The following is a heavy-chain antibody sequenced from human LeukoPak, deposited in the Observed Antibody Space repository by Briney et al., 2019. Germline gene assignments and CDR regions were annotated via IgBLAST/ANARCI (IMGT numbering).Heavy chain of an antibody. Sequence: SETLSLTCTVSGGSISSYYRSWIRQPPGKGLEWIGYIYYSGSTNYNPSLKSRVTISVDTSKNQFSLKLSSVTAADTAVYYCAREDGTYFDYWGQGTLVTVSS. J-gene: IGHJ4*02. D-gene: IGHD6-6*01. CDR2: IYYSGST. CDR1: GGSISSYY. CDR3: AREDGTYFDY. V-gene: IGHV4-59*12.